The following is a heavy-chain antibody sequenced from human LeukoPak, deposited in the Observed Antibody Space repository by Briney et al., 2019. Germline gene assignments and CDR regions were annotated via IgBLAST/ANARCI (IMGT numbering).Heavy chain of an antibody. Sequence: SETLSLTCAVYGGSFSGYYWSWIRQPPGKGLEWIGEINHSGSTNYNPSLKSRVTISVDTSKNQFSLKLSSVTAADTAVYYCARGSWNYVSYWGQGTLVTVPS. V-gene: IGHV4-34*01. D-gene: IGHD1-7*01. CDR3: ARGSWNYVSY. CDR2: INHSGST. CDR1: GGSFSGYY. J-gene: IGHJ4*02.